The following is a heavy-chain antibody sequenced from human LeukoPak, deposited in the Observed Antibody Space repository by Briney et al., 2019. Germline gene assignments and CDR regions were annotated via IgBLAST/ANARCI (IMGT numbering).Heavy chain of an antibody. D-gene: IGHD1-26*01. CDR1: GGTFSSYA. V-gene: IGHV1-69*13. Sequence: ASVKVSCKASGGTFSSYAISWVRQAPGQGLEWMGGTIPIFGTANYAQKFQGRVTITADESTSTAYMELSSLRSEDTAVYYCARVTGVVGAQYYFDYWGQGTLVTYSS. J-gene: IGHJ4*02. CDR2: TIPIFGTA. CDR3: ARVTGVVGAQYYFDY.